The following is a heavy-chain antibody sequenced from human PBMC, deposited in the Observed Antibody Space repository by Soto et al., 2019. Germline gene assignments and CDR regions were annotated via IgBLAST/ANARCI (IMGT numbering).Heavy chain of an antibody. J-gene: IGHJ4*02. D-gene: IGHD3-10*01. V-gene: IGHV4-39*01. CDR3: AGILWSGESPFKL. Sequence: QLQLQESGPGLVKPSETLSLICTVSGGSISRSNYYWAWIRQPPGKGLEWISSIYYSGSTYYNPSXXXRXXLSIDTSKNQCSLKLSSMTAADTSVYYCAGILWSGESPFKLCGQGTLITVSS. CDR1: GGSISRSNYY. CDR2: IYYSGST.